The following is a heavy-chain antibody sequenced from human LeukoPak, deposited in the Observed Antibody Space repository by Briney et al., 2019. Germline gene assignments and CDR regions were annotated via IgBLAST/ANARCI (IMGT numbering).Heavy chain of an antibody. CDR2: INPSGGST. CDR1: GYTFTVYY. J-gene: IGHJ4*02. CDR3: ARQGVIPADY. V-gene: IGHV1-46*01. Sequence: ASVTVSCTASGYTFTVYYRHWVRQAPGQGLEWMGIINPSGGSTSYAQKFQGRVTMTRDTSTSTVYMELSSLRSEDTAVYYCARQGVIPADYWGQGTLVTVSS. D-gene: IGHD3-16*02.